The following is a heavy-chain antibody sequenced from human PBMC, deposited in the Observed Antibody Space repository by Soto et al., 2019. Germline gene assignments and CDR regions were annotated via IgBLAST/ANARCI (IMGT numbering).Heavy chain of an antibody. V-gene: IGHV4-34*01. Sequence: SETLSLTCAVYGGSFSGYYWSWIRQPPGKGLEWIGEINHSGSTNYNPSLKSRVTISVDTSKNQFSLKLSSVTAADTAVYYCARGIGGGAVPGHQFFDYLGQGTLVTFSS. CDR2: INHSGST. CDR3: ARGIGGGAVPGHQFFDY. CDR1: GGSFSGYY. D-gene: IGHD6-19*01. J-gene: IGHJ4*02.